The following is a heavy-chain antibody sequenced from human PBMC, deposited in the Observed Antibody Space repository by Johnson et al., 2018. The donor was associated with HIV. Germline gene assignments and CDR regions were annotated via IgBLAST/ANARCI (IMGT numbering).Heavy chain of an antibody. CDR2: IKSKTDGGTT. J-gene: IGHJ3*02. CDR3: TAHYRNAFDI. CDR1: GFSFSNAW. D-gene: IGHD1-26*01. V-gene: IGHV3-15*01. Sequence: VQLLESGGGLVKPGESLRLSCAASGFSFSNAWMNWVRQAPGKGLEWVGRIKSKTDGGTTDYAAPVKGRFTLSRDDSKNTLFLQMNSLKTEDTALYYCTAHYRNAFDIWGQGTMVTVSS.